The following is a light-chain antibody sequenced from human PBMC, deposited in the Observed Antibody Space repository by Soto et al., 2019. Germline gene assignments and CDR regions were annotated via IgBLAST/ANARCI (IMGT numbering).Light chain of an antibody. CDR2: DVY. J-gene: IGKJ2*02. CDR1: SSSKW. Sequence: DIQMTQSPSTLPASVGDTVTMTCRSSSKWLAWYYKKPGKAPKLLIYDVYNLEIGVPPRFSGSTSGAESTLPITGLQPDDLGTYYCQHTTDCTFGQGTKVEIK. V-gene: IGKV1-5*01. CDR3: QHTTDCT.